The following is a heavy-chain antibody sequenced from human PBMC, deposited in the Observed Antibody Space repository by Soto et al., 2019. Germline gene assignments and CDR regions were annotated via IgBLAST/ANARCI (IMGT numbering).Heavy chain of an antibody. J-gene: IGHJ4*02. Sequence: SETLSLTCTVSGGSISSGDYYWSWIRQPPGKGLEWIGYIYYSGSTYYNPSLKSRVTISVDTSKNQFSLKLSSVTAADTAVYYCAREGGILTGYYTNFDYWGQGTLVTVS. V-gene: IGHV4-30-4*01. CDR1: GGSISSGDYY. D-gene: IGHD3-9*01. CDR3: AREGGILTGYYTNFDY. CDR2: IYYSGST.